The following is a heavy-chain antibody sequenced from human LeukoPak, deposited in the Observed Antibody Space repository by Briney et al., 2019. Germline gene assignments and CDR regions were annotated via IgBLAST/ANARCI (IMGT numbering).Heavy chain of an antibody. Sequence: GASVKVSCKASGGTFSSYAISGVRQAPGQGLEWMVGIIPIFGTTNYAQKFQGRVTITADESTSTAYMELSSLRSEDTAVYYCARRILVVPPAMPDHNVRGYYYYGMDVWGKGTTVTVSS. D-gene: IGHD2-2*01. CDR3: ARRILVVPPAMPDHNVRGYYYYGMDV. CDR1: GGTFSSYA. V-gene: IGHV1-69*13. J-gene: IGHJ6*04. CDR2: IIPIFGTT.